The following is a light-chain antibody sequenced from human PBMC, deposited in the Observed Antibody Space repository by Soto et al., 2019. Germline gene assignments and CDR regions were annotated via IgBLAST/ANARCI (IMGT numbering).Light chain of an antibody. V-gene: IGLV2-14*01. J-gene: IGLJ2*01. Sequence: QSALTQPASVSGSPGQSITISCTGTSSDVGGYNYVSWYQQRPGKAPKLMIYDVSDRPSGVSSRFSGSKSGNTASLSISGLQAEDEDDYYCNSYTSTNTLHVLFGGGTKVTVL. CDR3: NSYTSTNTLHVL. CDR1: SSDVGGYNY. CDR2: DVS.